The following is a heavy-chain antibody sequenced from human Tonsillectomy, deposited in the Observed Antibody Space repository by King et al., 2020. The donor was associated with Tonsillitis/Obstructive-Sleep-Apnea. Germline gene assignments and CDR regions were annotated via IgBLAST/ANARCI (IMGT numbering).Heavy chain of an antibody. D-gene: IGHD6-19*01. CDR1: GGSISGTNYY. Sequence: QLQESGPGLVKPSETLSLTCTVSGGSISGTNYYWGWIRQPPGKGLEWIGSIYYTGSTYYNPSLESRVTIFVDTSKNQFSLKLSSVAAADTAVYYCARQGGSGWYGGWFDPCGQGTLVTVSS. CDR3: ARQGGSGWYGGWFDP. CDR2: IYYTGST. V-gene: IGHV4-39*01. J-gene: IGHJ5*02.